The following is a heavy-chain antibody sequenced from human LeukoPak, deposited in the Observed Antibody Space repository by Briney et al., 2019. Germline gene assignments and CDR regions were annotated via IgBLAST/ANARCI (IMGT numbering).Heavy chain of an antibody. CDR3: AKDSSIGSGWSVAFDY. J-gene: IGHJ4*02. V-gene: IGHV3-7*01. Sequence: PGGSLRLSCAASGFPFNSYWMSWVRQAPGKGLEWVANINQDGSEKYYVDSVKGRFTISRDNSKNTLYLQMNSLRAEDTAVYYCAKDSSIGSGWSVAFDYWGQGTLVTVSS. CDR1: GFPFNSYW. CDR2: INQDGSEK. D-gene: IGHD6-19*01.